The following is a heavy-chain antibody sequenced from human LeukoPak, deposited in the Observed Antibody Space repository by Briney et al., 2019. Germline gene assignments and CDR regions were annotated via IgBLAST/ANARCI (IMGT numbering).Heavy chain of an antibody. CDR2: INQRGST. D-gene: IGHD1-26*01. V-gene: IGHV4-34*01. Sequence: PSETLSLTCGVYGGSFSGYYWSWIRQPPGKGLEWIGEINQRGSTNYNPSLKSRVTVSVDTSKNQFSLKLSSVTAADTAVYYCARATGIVGAIDYWGQGTLVTVSS. J-gene: IGHJ4*02. CDR1: GGSFSGYY. CDR3: ARATGIVGAIDY.